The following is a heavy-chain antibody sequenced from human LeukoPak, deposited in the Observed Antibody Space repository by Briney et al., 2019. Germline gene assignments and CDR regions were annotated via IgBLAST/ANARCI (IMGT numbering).Heavy chain of an antibody. CDR1: GYTFTSHW. D-gene: IGHD7-27*01. CDR2: INPDYGTT. J-gene: IGHJ5*02. Sequence: ASVKVSCKTFGYTFTSHWMHWVRQAPGQGLEWMGIINPDYGTTLYAQKFRGRITVTRDTSSRTVYMELNSLTSEDTALYYCARDHSTADTSSWWLDPWGQGTLVTVSS. V-gene: IGHV1-46*01. CDR3: ARDHSTADTSSWWLDP.